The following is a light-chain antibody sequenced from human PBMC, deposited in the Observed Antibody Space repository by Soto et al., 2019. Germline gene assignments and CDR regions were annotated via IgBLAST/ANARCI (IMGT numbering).Light chain of an antibody. J-gene: IGKJ4*01. CDR2: GAS. V-gene: IGKV3-20*01. CDR1: QSVSSTF. CDR3: QHYANSPPRT. Sequence: EFVLTQSPGTLSLSPGERATLSCRASQSVSSTFLAWYQQKPGQPPRLLIYGASTRGTGIPDRFSGSGSGTDFPLTISRLEPEDFAVYCCQHYANSPPRTFGGGTKVEIK.